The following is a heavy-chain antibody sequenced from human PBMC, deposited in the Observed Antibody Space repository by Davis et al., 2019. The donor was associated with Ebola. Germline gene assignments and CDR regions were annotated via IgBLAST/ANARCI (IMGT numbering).Heavy chain of an antibody. Sequence: GGSLRLSCAASGFTFSSYSMNWVRQAPGKGLEWVSYISSSSSTIYYADSVKGRFTISRDNAKNSLYLQMNSLRDEDTAVYYCARASDNFDWLLSDFDYWGQGTLVTVSS. CDR1: GFTFSSYS. J-gene: IGHJ4*02. CDR2: ISSSSSTI. CDR3: ARASDNFDWLLSDFDY. V-gene: IGHV3-48*02. D-gene: IGHD3-9*01.